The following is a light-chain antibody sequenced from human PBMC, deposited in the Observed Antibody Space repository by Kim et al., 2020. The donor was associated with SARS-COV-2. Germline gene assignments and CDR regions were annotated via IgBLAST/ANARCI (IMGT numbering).Light chain of an antibody. CDR3: GTWDSSLSAYV. J-gene: IGLJ1*01. CDR1: TSNIGNND. Sequence: NAPPSVSGSTSNIGNNDVSWYQHLPGTSPKVLIYENNKRPSGIPDRFSGSKSGTSATLGITGLQTGDEAAYYCGTWDSSLSAYVFGTGTKVTVL. V-gene: IGLV1-51*01. CDR2: ENN.